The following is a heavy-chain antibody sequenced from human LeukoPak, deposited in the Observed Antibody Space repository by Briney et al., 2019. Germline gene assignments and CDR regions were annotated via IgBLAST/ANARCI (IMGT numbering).Heavy chain of an antibody. CDR3: ARDYDFWGNNWFDP. CDR1: GFTFSSYG. CDR2: IWYDGSNK. J-gene: IGHJ5*02. V-gene: IGHV3-33*01. Sequence: GRSLRLSCAASGFTFSSYGMHWVRQAPAKGLEWVAVIWYDGSNKYYADSVKGRFNISRDNSRNTLYLQMNSLRAEDTAVYYCARDYDFWGNNWFDPWGQGTLVTVSS. D-gene: IGHD3/OR15-3a*01.